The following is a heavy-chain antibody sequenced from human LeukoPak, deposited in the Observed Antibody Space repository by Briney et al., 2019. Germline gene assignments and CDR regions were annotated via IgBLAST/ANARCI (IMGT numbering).Heavy chain of an antibody. Sequence: GGSLRLSCAASGFTFSSYGMHWVRQAPGKGLEWVAAISYDGSNKYYADSVKGRFTISRDNSKNTLYLQMSSLRAEDTAVYYCARGSDYSEKFDYWGQGTLVTVSS. CDR3: ARGSDYSEKFDY. CDR2: ISYDGSNK. CDR1: GFTFSSYG. V-gene: IGHV3-30*03. D-gene: IGHD4-11*01. J-gene: IGHJ4*02.